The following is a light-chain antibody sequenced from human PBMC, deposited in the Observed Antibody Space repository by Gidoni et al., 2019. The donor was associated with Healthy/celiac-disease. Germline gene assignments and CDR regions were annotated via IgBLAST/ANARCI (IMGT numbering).Light chain of an antibody. V-gene: IGKV3-15*01. CDR1: QSVSSN. CDR2: GAS. J-gene: IGKJ2*03. CDR3: QQYNNWPPNS. Sequence: EIVMTQSPATLSVSPGERATLSCRASQSVSSNLAWYQQKPGHAPRLLIDGASTRATGIPARFSGSGSGTEFTLTISSLQSEDFAVYYCQQYNNWPPNSFXXXTKLEIK.